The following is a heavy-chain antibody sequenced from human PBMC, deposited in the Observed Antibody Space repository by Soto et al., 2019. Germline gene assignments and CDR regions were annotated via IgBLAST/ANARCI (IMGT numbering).Heavy chain of an antibody. D-gene: IGHD1-26*01. Sequence: SETLSLTCTVSGGSISSGGYYWSWIRQHPGKGLEWIGYIYYSGSTYYNPSLKSRVTISVDTSKNQFSLKLSSVTAADTAVYYCARDPSGSSNFDYWGQGTLVTVSS. J-gene: IGHJ4*02. CDR1: GGSISSGGYY. CDR3: ARDPSGSSNFDY. V-gene: IGHV4-31*03. CDR2: IYYSGST.